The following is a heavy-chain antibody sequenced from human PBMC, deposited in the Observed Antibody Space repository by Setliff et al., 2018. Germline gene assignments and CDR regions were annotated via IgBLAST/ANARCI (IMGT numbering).Heavy chain of an antibody. Sequence: ASVKVSCKASGYTFSDYGISWVRQAPGQGLEWMGWINPYTGDTDYAPKFQGRVTVTRDTSVTTAYMDLTRLTSDDTAVYYCARGGSIYDHVWGSYRFVDSWGQGTLVTAPQ. CDR1: GYTFSDYG. CDR2: INPYTGDT. CDR3: ARGGSIYDHVWGSYRFVDS. V-gene: IGHV1-2*02. J-gene: IGHJ4*02. D-gene: IGHD3-16*02.